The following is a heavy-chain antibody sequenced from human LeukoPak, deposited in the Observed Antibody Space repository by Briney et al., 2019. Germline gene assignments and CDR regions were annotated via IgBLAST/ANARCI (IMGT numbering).Heavy chain of an antibody. CDR1: GFTFSSYA. V-gene: IGHV3-23*01. Sequence: QPGGSLRLSCAASGFTFSSYAMSWVRQAPGKGLEWVSGISGSGGSTYYADSVKGRFTISRDNSKNTLYLQMNSLRAEDTAVYYCARDAARYGSGWYYDFWGQGTLVTVSS. D-gene: IGHD6-19*01. CDR3: ARDAARYGSGWYYDF. CDR2: ISGSGGST. J-gene: IGHJ4*02.